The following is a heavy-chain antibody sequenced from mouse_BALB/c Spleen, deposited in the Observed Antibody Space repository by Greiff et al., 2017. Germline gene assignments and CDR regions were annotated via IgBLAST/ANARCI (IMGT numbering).Heavy chain of an antibody. J-gene: IGHJ2*01. CDR3: AGAAYDPYFDY. Sequence: EVQLQQSGAELVQPGASVKLSCTASDFNIKDTYMHWVKQRPEQGLEWIGRIDPANGNTKYDPKFQGKATITADTSSNTAYLQLSSLTSEDTAVYSCAGAAYDPYFDYWGEGTTLTVSS. D-gene: IGHD1-1*01. V-gene: IGHV14-3*02. CDR2: IDPANGNT. CDR1: DFNIKDTY.